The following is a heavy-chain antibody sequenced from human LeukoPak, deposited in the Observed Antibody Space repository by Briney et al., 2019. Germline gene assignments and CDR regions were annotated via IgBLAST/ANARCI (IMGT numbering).Heavy chain of an antibody. CDR2: IYYTGST. CDR3: ARLPGFRDAFDI. Sequence: PSGTLSLTCTVSSGSISSYYWSWIRQPPGKGLEWIGYIYYTGSTNYNPSLKSRLTMSVDTSKNQFSLKLSSVTAADTAVYYCARLPGFRDAFDIWGQGTMVTVYS. V-gene: IGHV4-59*08. J-gene: IGHJ3*02. CDR1: SGSISSYY.